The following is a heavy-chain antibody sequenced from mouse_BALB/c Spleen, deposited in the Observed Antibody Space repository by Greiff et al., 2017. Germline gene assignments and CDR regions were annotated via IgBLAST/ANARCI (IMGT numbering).Heavy chain of an antibody. CDR3: ASVSTMITTRAMDY. CDR1: GYTFTSYW. CDR2: IDPYDSET. Sequence: QVQLQQPGAELVRPGASVKLSCKASGYTFTSYWMNWVKQRPEQGLEWIGRIDPYDSETHYNQKFKDKAILTVDKSSSTAYMPLSSLTSEDSAVFYCASVSTMITTRAMDYWGQGTSVTVSS. D-gene: IGHD2-4*01. V-gene: IGHV1-74*01. J-gene: IGHJ4*01.